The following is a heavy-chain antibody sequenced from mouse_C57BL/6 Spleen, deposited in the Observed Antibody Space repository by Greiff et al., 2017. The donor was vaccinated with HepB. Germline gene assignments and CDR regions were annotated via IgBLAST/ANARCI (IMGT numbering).Heavy chain of an antibody. CDR2: INPYNGDT. CDR1: GYSFTGYF. Sequence: VQLQQSGPELVKPGDSVKISCKASGYSFTGYFMNWVMQSHGKSLEWIGRINPYNGDTFYNQKFKGKATLTVDKSSSTAHMELRSLTSEDSAVYYCAREGGYYGNYYFDYWGQGTTLTVSS. V-gene: IGHV1-20*01. D-gene: IGHD2-1*01. CDR3: AREGGYYGNYYFDY. J-gene: IGHJ2*01.